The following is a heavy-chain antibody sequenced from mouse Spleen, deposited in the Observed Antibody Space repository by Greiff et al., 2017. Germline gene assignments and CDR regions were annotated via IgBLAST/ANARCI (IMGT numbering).Heavy chain of an antibody. Sequence: QVQLQQSGPELVKPGASVKISCKASGYAFSSSWMNWVKQRPGKGLEWIGRIYPGDGDTNYNGKFKGKATLTADKSSSTAYMQLSSLISEDSAVYFCARSRDYGYFDYWGQGTTLTVSS. CDR3: ARSRDYGYFDY. J-gene: IGHJ2*01. D-gene: IGHD2-4*01. CDR1: GYAFSSSW. CDR2: IYPGDGDT. V-gene: IGHV1-82*01.